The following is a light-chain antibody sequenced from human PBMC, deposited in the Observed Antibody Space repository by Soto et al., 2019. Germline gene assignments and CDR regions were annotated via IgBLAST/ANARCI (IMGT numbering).Light chain of an antibody. CDR1: SSNIGINT. J-gene: IGLJ2*01. CDR3: AAWDASLTGMV. CDR2: RNN. V-gene: IGLV1-44*01. Sequence: QSLLTQPPSASGTPGQSGTISSSGSSSNIGINTVNWYQQLPGTAPKLLIYRNNQRPSGVPDRFSGSKSGTSASLAISGLQSEDEADYYCAAWDASLTGMVFGGGTGLTV.